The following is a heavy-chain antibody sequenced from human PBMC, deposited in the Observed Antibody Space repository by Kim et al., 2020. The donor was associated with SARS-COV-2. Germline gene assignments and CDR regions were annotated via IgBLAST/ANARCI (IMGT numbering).Heavy chain of an antibody. D-gene: IGHD3-10*01. CDR1: GGSFSGYY. CDR2: INHSGST. J-gene: IGHJ4*02. Sequence: SETLSLTCAVYGGSFSGYYWSWIRQPPGKGLEWIGEINHSGSTNYNPSLKSRVTISVDTSKNQFSLKLSSVTAADTAVYYCARGRRNYYGSGSYYKRGPIFDYWGQGTLVTVSS. CDR3: ARGRRNYYGSGSYYKRGPIFDY. V-gene: IGHV4-34*01.